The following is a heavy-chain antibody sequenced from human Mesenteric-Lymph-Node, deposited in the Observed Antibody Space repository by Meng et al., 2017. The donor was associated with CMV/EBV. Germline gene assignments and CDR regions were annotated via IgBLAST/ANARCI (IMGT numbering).Heavy chain of an antibody. CDR1: GFNFNGHA. V-gene: IGHV3-33*06. D-gene: IGHD3-22*01. CDR2: IWYDGSNK. CDR3: AKASYPSSGYWYYYYYYGMDV. J-gene: IGHJ6*02. Sequence: GESLKISCAASGFNFNGHAMHWVRQAPGKGLEWVAVIWYDGSNKYYADSVKGRFTISRDNSKNTLYLQMNSLRAEDTAVYYCAKASYPSSGYWYYYYYYGMDVWGQGTTVTVSS.